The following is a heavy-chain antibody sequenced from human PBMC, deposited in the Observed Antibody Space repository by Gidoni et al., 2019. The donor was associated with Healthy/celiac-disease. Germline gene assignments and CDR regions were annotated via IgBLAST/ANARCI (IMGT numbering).Heavy chain of an antibody. J-gene: IGHJ4*02. Sequence: EVQLVESGGGLVQPGGSLRLSCAASGFPFRSYSMNWVRQAPGKGLEWVSYISSSSSTLYYADSVKGRFTISRDNAKNSLYLQMNSLRDEDTAVYYCARDRSIWYSSSAEFDYWGQGTLVTVSS. V-gene: IGHV3-48*02. CDR1: GFPFRSYS. CDR2: ISSSSSTL. CDR3: ARDRSIWYSSSAEFDY. D-gene: IGHD6-6*01.